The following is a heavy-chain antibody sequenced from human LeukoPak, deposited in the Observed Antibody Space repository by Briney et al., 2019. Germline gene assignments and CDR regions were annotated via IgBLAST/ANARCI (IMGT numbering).Heavy chain of an antibody. D-gene: IGHD3-22*01. CDR3: AKGRDSSGYYPLLDY. V-gene: IGHV3-23*01. CDR1: GFTFSSYA. Sequence: GGSLRLSCAASGFTFSSYAMSWVRQAPGKGLEWVSAISGSGGSTYYADSVKGRLTISRDNSKNTLYLQMNSLRAEDTAVYYCAKGRDSSGYYPLLDYWGQGTLVTVSS. CDR2: ISGSGGST. J-gene: IGHJ4*02.